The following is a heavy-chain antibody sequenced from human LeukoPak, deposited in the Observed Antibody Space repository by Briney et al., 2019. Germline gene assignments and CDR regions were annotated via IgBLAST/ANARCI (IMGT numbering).Heavy chain of an antibody. Sequence: SQTLSLTCTVSGCSISSGSYYWSWIRQPAGKGLEWIGRIYTSGSTNYNPSLNSRVTISVDTSKNQFSLKLSSVTAADTAVYYCARGPSGYSSSWYGGGYFDYWGQGTLVTVSS. J-gene: IGHJ4*02. CDR3: ARGPSGYSSSWYGGGYFDY. CDR1: GCSISSGSYY. CDR2: IYTSGST. D-gene: IGHD6-13*01. V-gene: IGHV4-61*02.